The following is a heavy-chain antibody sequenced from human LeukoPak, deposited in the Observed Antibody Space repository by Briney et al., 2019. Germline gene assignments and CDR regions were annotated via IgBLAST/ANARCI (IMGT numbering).Heavy chain of an antibody. CDR3: ARASGYDRRTHFDY. CDR2: INPDGRST. Sequence: GGSLRLSCAASGFALDTYWMHWVRQAPGKGLEWVSRINPDGRSTSYADSVKGRFTVSRDNAKNTLFLQMNSLRVEDTAVYYCARASGYDRRTHFDYWGQGTLVTVSS. CDR1: GFALDTYW. V-gene: IGHV3-74*01. D-gene: IGHD5-12*01. J-gene: IGHJ4*02.